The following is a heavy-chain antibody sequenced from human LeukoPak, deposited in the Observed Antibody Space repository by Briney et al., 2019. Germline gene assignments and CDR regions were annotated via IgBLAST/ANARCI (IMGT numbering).Heavy chain of an antibody. V-gene: IGHV3-23*01. D-gene: IGHD5-18*01. CDR2: ISGSGGST. CDR3: AKDQRGYSYGYDY. J-gene: IGHJ4*02. CDR1: GFTFSSYA. Sequence: PGGSLRLSCAASGFTFSSYAMSWVRQAPGKGLEWVSAISGSGGSTYYADSVKGRFTISRDNSKNTLYLQMNRLRAEDTAVYYCAKDQRGYSYGYDYWGQGTLVTVSS.